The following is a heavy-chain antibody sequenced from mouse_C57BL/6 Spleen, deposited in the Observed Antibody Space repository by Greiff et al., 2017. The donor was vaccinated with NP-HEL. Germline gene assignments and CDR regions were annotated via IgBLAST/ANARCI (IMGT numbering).Heavy chain of an antibody. CDR1: GFSLTSYG. J-gene: IGHJ4*01. CDR2: IWSGGST. Sequence: VKLMESGPGLVQPSQSLSITCTVSGFSLTSYGVHWVRQSPGKGLEWLGVIWSGGSTDYNAAFISRLSISKDNSKSQVFFKMNSLQADDTAIYYCARLGYGSSYEAMDYWGQGTSVTVSS. D-gene: IGHD1-1*01. V-gene: IGHV2-2*01. CDR3: ARLGYGSSYEAMDY.